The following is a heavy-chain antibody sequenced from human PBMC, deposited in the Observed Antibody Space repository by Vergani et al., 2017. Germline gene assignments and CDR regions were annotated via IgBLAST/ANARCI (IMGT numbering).Heavy chain of an antibody. Sequence: QVQLVQSGAEVKKPGASVKVSCKASGYTFTGYYMHWVRQAPGQGLEWMGWINPNSGGTNYAQKFQGRVTMTRDTSISTAYMELSRLRSDDTAVYYCARDGYCSSTSCPHQYWGQGTLVTVSS. J-gene: IGHJ1*01. D-gene: IGHD2-2*01. V-gene: IGHV1-2*02. CDR1: GYTFTGYY. CDR3: ARDGYCSSTSCPHQY. CDR2: INPNSGGT.